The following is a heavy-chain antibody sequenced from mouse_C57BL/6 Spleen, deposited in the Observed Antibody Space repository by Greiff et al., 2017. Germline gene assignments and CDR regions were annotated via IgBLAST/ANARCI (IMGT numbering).Heavy chain of an antibody. CDR3: ARDPYYYGSSYGYAMDY. CDR2: IYPGDGDT. Sequence: VQLQQSGPELVKPGASVKISCKASGYAFSSSWMNWVKQRPGKGLEWIGRIYPGDGDTNYNGKFKGTATLTADKSSSTAYMQLSSLTSEDSAVYFCARDPYYYGSSYGYAMDYWGQGTSVTVSS. CDR1: GYAFSSSW. D-gene: IGHD1-1*01. V-gene: IGHV1-82*01. J-gene: IGHJ4*01.